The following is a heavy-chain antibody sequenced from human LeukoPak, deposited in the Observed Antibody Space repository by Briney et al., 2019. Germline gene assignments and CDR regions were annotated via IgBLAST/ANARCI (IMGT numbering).Heavy chain of an antibody. CDR1: GFTLSNYW. J-gene: IGHJ4*02. Sequence: GGSLRLSCTAYGFTLSNYWMSWVRQAPGKGLEWVANINQGESEKYYVDSVKGRFAISRDNSKNTLYLQMNSLRAEDTAVYYCAEGPSDYWGQGTLVTVSS. CDR2: INQGESEK. CDR3: AEGPSDY. V-gene: IGHV3-7*01.